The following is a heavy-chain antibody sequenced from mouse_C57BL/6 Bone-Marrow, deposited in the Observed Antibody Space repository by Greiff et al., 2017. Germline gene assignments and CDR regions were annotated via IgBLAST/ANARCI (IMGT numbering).Heavy chain of an antibody. CDR3: AKSPFNYGSSYEAMDY. D-gene: IGHD1-1*01. CDR2: IWRGGST. Sequence: VKLMESGPGLVQPSQSLSITCTVSGFSLTSYGVHWVRQSPGKGLEWLGVIWRGGSTDYNAAFMSRLSITKDNSESQVFFKMNSLQADDTAIYYGAKSPFNYGSSYEAMDYWGQGTSVTVSS. V-gene: IGHV2-5*01. J-gene: IGHJ4*01. CDR1: GFSLTSYG.